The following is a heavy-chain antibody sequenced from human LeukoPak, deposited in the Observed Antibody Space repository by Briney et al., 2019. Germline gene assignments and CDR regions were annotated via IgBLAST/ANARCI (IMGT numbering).Heavy chain of an antibody. CDR2: IWYDGSNK. Sequence: QAGGSLRLSCAASGFTFSSYGMRWVRQAPGKGLEWVAVIWYDGSNKYYADSVKGRFTISRDNSKNTLYLQMNSLRAEDTAVYYCATDLEDAFDIWGQGTMVTVSS. D-gene: IGHD1-1*01. CDR3: ATDLEDAFDI. CDR1: GFTFSSYG. V-gene: IGHV3-33*01. J-gene: IGHJ3*02.